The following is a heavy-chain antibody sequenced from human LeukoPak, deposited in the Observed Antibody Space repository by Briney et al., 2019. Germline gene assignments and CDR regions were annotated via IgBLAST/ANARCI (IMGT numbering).Heavy chain of an antibody. Sequence: GGSLTLSCAASGFTFSSYAMSWARRAPGEGREWGSGVIGIGGGTYYKDSVKGRFTISRDNSKNTLYLQMNSLRAEDTAVYYCAKSFGCSSCWFDYWGQGTLVTVPS. CDR2: VIGIGGGT. V-gene: IGHV3-23*01. J-gene: IGHJ4*02. D-gene: IGHD6-13*01. CDR3: AKSFGCSSCWFDY. CDR1: GFTFSSYA.